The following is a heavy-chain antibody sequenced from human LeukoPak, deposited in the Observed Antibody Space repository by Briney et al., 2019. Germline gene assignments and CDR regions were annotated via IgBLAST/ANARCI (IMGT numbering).Heavy chain of an antibody. CDR1: GYTFTSYG. CDR3: ASESAYCGGDCSGRFDY. Sequence: ASVKVSCKASGYTFTSYGISWVRQAPGQGLEWMGWISAYNGNTNYAQKLQGRATMTTDTSTSTAYMELRSLRSDDTAVYYCASESAYCGGDCSGRFDYWGQGTLVTVSS. CDR2: ISAYNGNT. V-gene: IGHV1-18*01. J-gene: IGHJ4*02. D-gene: IGHD2-21*02.